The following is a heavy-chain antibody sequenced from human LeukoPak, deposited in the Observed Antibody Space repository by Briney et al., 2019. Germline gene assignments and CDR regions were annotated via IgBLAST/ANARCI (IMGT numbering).Heavy chain of an antibody. Sequence: GGSLRLSCAASGFTFSNHGMHWARQAPGKGPEWVALIWYDGSNKYYGDSVKGRFTISRDNSKSTVYLEMNSLREEDTAVYYCAREGAWGNWYFDLWGRGTLVTVSS. CDR2: IWYDGSNK. J-gene: IGHJ2*01. CDR3: AREGAWGNWYFDL. D-gene: IGHD3-16*01. V-gene: IGHV3-33*01. CDR1: GFTFSNHG.